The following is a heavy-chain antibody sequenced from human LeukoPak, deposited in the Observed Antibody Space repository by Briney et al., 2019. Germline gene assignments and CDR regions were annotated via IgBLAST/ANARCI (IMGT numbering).Heavy chain of an antibody. J-gene: IGHJ4*02. CDR1: GFTFTGFS. Sequence: GGSLRLSCAASGFTFTGFSMNWVRQAPGKGLDWVSSISSSSNYIYDADSVKGRFTISRDNAKNSLYLQMNSLRAEDTAVYYCAKAGNAYNWNPFDRWGQGILVTVSS. CDR3: AKAGNAYNWNPFDR. CDR2: ISSSSNYI. V-gene: IGHV3-21*01. D-gene: IGHD1-20*01.